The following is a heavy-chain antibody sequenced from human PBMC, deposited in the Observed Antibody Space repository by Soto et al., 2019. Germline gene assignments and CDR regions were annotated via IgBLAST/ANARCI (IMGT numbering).Heavy chain of an antibody. D-gene: IGHD3-16*01. V-gene: IGHV4-61*01. Sequence: QVQLQESGPGLVKPSETLSLTCTVSGGSVSSGSYYWSWIRQPPGKGLEWIGYIYYSGSTNYNPSLKSRVTISVATSKNQFSLKLSSVTAADTAVYYCASRTYVWGSYSDYWGQGTLVTVSS. CDR1: GGSVSSGSYY. J-gene: IGHJ4*02. CDR2: IYYSGST. CDR3: ASRTYVWGSYSDY.